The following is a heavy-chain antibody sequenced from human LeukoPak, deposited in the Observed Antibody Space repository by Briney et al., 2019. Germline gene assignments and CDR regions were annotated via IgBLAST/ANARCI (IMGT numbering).Heavy chain of an antibody. D-gene: IGHD5-18*01. CDR3: ARVDTVMAYYFDL. Sequence: GGSLRLSCAASGFAFSNYASSWVRQAPGKGLEWVSTIYSGGTTYYADSVMGRFTISRHNSRNTLYLQMNSLRAEDTAVYYCARVDTVMAYYFDLWGQGTLVTVSS. CDR1: GFAFSNYA. J-gene: IGHJ4*02. CDR2: IYSGGTT. V-gene: IGHV3-53*04.